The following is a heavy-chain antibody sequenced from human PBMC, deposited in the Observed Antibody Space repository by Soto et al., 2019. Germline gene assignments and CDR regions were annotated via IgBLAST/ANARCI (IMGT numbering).Heavy chain of an antibody. J-gene: IGHJ6*03. CDR3: LLAVTLDYSMDV. Sequence: GASVKVSCKASGYTFTSYDINWVRQATGQGLEWMGWMNPNSGNTGYAQKFQGRVTMTRNTSISTAYMELSSLRSEDTAVYYCLLAVTLDYSMDVWGQGTTATVSS. CDR1: GYTFTSYD. D-gene: IGHD3-16*02. CDR2: MNPNSGNT. V-gene: IGHV1-8*01.